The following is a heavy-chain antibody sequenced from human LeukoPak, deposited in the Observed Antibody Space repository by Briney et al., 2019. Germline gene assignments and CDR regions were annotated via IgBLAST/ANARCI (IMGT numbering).Heavy chain of an antibody. V-gene: IGHV4-61*05. J-gene: IGHJ4*02. D-gene: IGHD3-10*01. CDR3: ARHGTHYYGSGSYSAFDY. CDR2: IYYSGST. Sequence: SETLSLTCTVSGGSISSSSYYWGWIRQPPGKGLEWIGYIYYSGSTNYNPSLKSRVTISVDTSKNQFSLKLSSVTAADTAVYYCARHGTHYYGSGSYSAFDYWGQGTLVTVSS. CDR1: GGSISSSSYY.